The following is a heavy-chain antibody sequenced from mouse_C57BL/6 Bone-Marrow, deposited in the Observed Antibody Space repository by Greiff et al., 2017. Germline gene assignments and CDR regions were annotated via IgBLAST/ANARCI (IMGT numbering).Heavy chain of an antibody. D-gene: IGHD2-4*01. CDR3: SGINYDRYYYAMDY. CDR1: GYTFTSYG. V-gene: IGHV1-81*01. Sequence: VQLQQSGAELARPGASVKLSCKASGYTFTSYGISWVKQRTGQGLEWIGEIYPRSGNTYYNEKFKGKATLTAAKSSSTAYMELRSLTSEDSAVYFCSGINYDRYYYAMDYWGQGTSVTVSS. CDR2: IYPRSGNT. J-gene: IGHJ4*01.